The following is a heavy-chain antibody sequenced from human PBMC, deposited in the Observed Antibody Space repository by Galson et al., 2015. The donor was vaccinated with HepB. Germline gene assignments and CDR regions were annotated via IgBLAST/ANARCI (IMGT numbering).Heavy chain of an antibody. D-gene: IGHD6-13*01. J-gene: IGHJ4*02. CDR3: AANIPSGIAAAGSFDY. Sequence: SETLSLTCTVSGGSISSYYWSWIRQPPGKGLEWIGYIYYSGSTNYNPSLKSRVTILVDTSKNQFSLKLSSVTAADTAVYYCAANIPSGIAAAGSFDYWGQGTLVAVSS. CDR1: GGSISSYY. V-gene: IGHV4-59*01. CDR2: IYYSGST.